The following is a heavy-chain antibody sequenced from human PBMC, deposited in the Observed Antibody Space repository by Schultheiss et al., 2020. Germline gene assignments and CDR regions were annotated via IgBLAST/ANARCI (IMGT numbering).Heavy chain of an antibody. Sequence: GGSLRLSCAASGFTFSSYSMNWVRQAPGKGLEWVSSISSSSSYIYYADSVKGRFTISRDNAKNSLYLQMNSLRAEDTAVYYCARVTSPAYDSSGYYPTFYYYMDVWGKGTTVTVSS. CDR3: ARVTSPAYDSSGYYPTFYYYMDV. D-gene: IGHD3-22*01. CDR2: ISSSSSYI. J-gene: IGHJ6*03. CDR1: GFTFSSYS. V-gene: IGHV3-21*01.